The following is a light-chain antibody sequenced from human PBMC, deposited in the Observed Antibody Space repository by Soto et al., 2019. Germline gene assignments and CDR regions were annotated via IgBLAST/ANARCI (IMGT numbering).Light chain of an antibody. CDR3: QQYYSYPPFT. V-gene: IGKV1-8*01. CDR2: AAS. CDR1: QGISSY. J-gene: IGKJ3*01. Sequence: AIRMTQSPSSLSASTGDRVTITCRASQGISSYLAWYQQKPGKAPKLLIYAASTLQSGVPSRFSGSGSGTDFTHTISCLQSEDFATYYCQQYYSYPPFTFGPGTKVDIK.